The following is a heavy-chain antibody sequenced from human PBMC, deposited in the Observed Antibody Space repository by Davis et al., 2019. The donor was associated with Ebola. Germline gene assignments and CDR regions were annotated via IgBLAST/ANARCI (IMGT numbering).Heavy chain of an antibody. Sequence: MPSETLSLTCAVSGGSISSGGYSWSWIRQPPGKGLEWIGYIYHSGSTYYNPSLKSRVTISVDRSKDQFSLKLSSVTAADTAVYYCARGVTDILTGFVDVWGKGTTVTVPS. CDR2: IYHSGST. CDR3: ARGVTDILTGFVDV. D-gene: IGHD3-9*01. V-gene: IGHV4-30-2*01. J-gene: IGHJ6*04. CDR1: GGSISSGGYS.